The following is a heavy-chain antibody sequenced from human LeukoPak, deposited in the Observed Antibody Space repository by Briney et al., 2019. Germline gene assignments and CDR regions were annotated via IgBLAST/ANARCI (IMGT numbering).Heavy chain of an antibody. CDR3: AREPRNYFDY. V-gene: IGHV1-2*02. J-gene: IGHJ4*02. CDR1: GYTFTDYY. CDR2: INPNSGGT. Sequence: ASARVSCKASGYTFTDYYIHWVRLAPGQGLEWMGWINPNSGGTNYAQKFQGRVTMTRDTSISTAYMVLSSLISDDTAIYYCAREPRNYFDYWGRGTLVTVSS.